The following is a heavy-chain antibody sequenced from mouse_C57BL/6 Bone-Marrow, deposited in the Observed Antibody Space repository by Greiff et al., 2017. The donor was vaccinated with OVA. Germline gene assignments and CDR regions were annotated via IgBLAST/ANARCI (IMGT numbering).Heavy chain of an antibody. CDR1: GFNIKDDY. CDR3: ATCYFDV. J-gene: IGHJ1*03. Sequence: VQLQQSGAELVRPGASVKLSCTASGFNIKDDYMHWVKQRPEQGLEWIGWIDPENGDTEYAAKFQGKATITADTSSNTAYLQLSSLTSEDTAVYYCATCYFDVWGTGTTVTVSS. V-gene: IGHV14-4*01. CDR2: IDPENGDT.